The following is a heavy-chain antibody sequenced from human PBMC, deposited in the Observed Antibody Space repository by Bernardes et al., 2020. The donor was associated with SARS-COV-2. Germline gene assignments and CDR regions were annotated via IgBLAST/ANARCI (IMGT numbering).Heavy chain of an antibody. J-gene: IGHJ4*02. D-gene: IGHD6-6*01. Sequence: GGSLRLSCAASGLSVTSNYMTWVRQAPGKGLEWVSFIYSSGTTFYTDSVKGRFTISRDHSKNTLFLQMDSLRAEDTAVYYCARAMGPSPYFDDWGQGTLVTVAS. CDR1: GLSVTSNY. CDR2: IYSSGTT. V-gene: IGHV3-53*01. CDR3: ARAMGPSPYFDD.